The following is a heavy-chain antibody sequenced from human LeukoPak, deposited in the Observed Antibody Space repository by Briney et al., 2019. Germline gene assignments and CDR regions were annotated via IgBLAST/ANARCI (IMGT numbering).Heavy chain of an antibody. V-gene: IGHV3-33*06. Sequence: GGSLRLSCAASGFTFSSYGMHGVRPAPDKGGEWVAVIWYDGSNQYYADSVKGRFTISRDNSKNTLYLQMNSLRAQDTAVYYCGEADEGYRSSWYDYFDYWGQGTLVTVSS. CDR1: GFTFSSYG. J-gene: IGHJ4*02. D-gene: IGHD6-13*01. CDR3: GEADEGYRSSWYDYFDY. CDR2: IWYDGSNQ.